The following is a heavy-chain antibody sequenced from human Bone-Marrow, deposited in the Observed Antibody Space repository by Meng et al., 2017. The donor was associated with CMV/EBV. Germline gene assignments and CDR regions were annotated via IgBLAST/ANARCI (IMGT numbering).Heavy chain of an antibody. CDR2: SRNKASSYTT. CDR1: GFTFSDHF. Sequence: GESLKISCAVSGFTFSDHFMDWVRQAPGKGLEWVGRSRNKASSYTTEYAAPVKGRFTISRDDSKNSLFLQMDSLVTEDTAVYYCTSEWELPRNYYYYGMDVWGQGTTVTVSS. D-gene: IGHD1-26*01. J-gene: IGHJ6*02. V-gene: IGHV3-72*01. CDR3: TSEWELPRNYYYYGMDV.